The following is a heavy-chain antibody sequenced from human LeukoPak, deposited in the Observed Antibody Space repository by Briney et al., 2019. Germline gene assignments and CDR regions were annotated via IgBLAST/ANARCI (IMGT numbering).Heavy chain of an antibody. J-gene: IGHJ4*02. CDR1: GGSISSGGYY. D-gene: IGHD5-24*01. CDR2: VHYTGIT. V-gene: IGHV4-61*08. Sequence: SETLSLTCTVSGGSISSGGYYWSCIRQPPGKGLEWIGYVHYTGITNYSPSLKSRVTISLDTSKKQFSLKLSSVTAADTAVYYSTRGSDGEYDSWGQGTLVTVSS. CDR3: TRGSDGEYDS.